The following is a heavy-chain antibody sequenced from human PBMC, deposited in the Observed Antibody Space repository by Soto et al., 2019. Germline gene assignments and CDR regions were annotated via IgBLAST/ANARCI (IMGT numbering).Heavy chain of an antibody. CDR2: ISGSGGST. D-gene: IGHD1-26*01. CDR3: AKVRCWYSGFVDY. Sequence: EVQLLESGGGLVQPGGSLRLSCAASGFTFSSYAMSWVRQAPGKGLEWVSAISGSGGSTYYADSVKGRFTISRDNSKNTRYLQMNSLRAEDTAVDYCAKVRCWYSGFVDYWGQGTLVTVSS. CDR1: GFTFSSYA. V-gene: IGHV3-23*01. J-gene: IGHJ4*02.